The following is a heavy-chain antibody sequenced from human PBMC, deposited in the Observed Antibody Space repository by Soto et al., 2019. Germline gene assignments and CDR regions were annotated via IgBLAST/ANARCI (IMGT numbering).Heavy chain of an antibody. J-gene: IGHJ4*02. Sequence: GASVKVSCKASGYTFTGYYMHWVRQAPGQGLEWMGWINPNSGGTNYAQKFQGRVTMTRDTSISTAYIELSRLTSDDTAIYFCARVRPRREFSRLDYWGQGALVTVSS. CDR1: GYTFTGYY. CDR3: ARVRPRREFSRLDY. CDR2: INPNSGGT. V-gene: IGHV1-2*02. D-gene: IGHD3-10*01.